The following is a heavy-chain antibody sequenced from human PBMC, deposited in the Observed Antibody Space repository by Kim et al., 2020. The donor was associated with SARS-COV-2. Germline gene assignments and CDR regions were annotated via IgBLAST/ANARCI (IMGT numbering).Heavy chain of an antibody. CDR1: GFTFDDYA. Sequence: GGSLRLSCAASGFTFDDYAMHWVRQAPGKGLEWVSLISGDGGSTYYADSVKGRFTISRDNSKNSLYLQMNSLRTEDTALYYCAKDQAYYGSGSYADYWGQGTLVTVSS. D-gene: IGHD3-10*01. CDR2: ISGDGGST. V-gene: IGHV3-43*02. J-gene: IGHJ4*02. CDR3: AKDQAYYGSGSYADY.